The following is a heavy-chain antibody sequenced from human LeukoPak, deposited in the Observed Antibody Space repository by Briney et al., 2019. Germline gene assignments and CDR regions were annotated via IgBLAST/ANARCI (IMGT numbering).Heavy chain of an antibody. CDR2: IYYSGST. CDR3: ERGAGTTVTTKGAFDI. CDR1: GDSVTNDFF. V-gene: IGHV4-61*01. D-gene: IGHD4-17*01. Sequence: SETLSLTCTVSGDSVTNDFFWGWIRQPPGKGLEWIGYIYYSGSTNYNPSLKSRVTISVDTSKNQFSLKLSSVTAADTAVYYCERGAGTTVTTKGAFDIWGQGTMVTVSS. J-gene: IGHJ3*02.